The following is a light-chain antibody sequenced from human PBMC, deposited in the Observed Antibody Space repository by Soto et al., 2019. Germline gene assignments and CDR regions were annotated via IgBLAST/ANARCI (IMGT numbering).Light chain of an antibody. Sequence: QSALTQPASVSGSPGQSITISCTGTSSDVGGYTYVSWYQQHPDKAPKLIIYDVSDRPSGVSNRFSGSKSGNTASLTISGLQAEDEADYYCSSYTSSSTLVFGGGTKVTVL. CDR3: SSYTSSSTLV. CDR2: DVS. J-gene: IGLJ2*01. V-gene: IGLV2-14*01. CDR1: SSDVGGYTY.